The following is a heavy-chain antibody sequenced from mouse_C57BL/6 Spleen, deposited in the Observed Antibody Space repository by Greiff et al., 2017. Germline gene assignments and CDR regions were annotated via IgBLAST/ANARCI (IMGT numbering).Heavy chain of an antibody. CDR3: AMNDGYYNAMEY. Sequence: EVKLVESGGGLVQPGGSMKLSCAASGFTFSDAWMDWVRQSPEKGLEWVAEIRDKANNHATYYAVSVKGRFTISRDDSKSSVYLQMDSLRAENTGIYYSAMNDGYYNAMEYWGQGTSVTVAS. V-gene: IGHV6-6*01. D-gene: IGHD2-3*01. J-gene: IGHJ4*01. CDR2: IRDKANNHAT. CDR1: GFTFSDAW.